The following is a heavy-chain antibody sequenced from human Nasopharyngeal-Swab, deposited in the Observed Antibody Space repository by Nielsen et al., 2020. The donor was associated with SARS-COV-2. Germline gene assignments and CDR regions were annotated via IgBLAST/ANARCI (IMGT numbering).Heavy chain of an antibody. CDR2: ISYDGSNK. V-gene: IGHV3-30*18. J-gene: IGHJ6*02. Sequence: LKISCAASGFTFSSYGMHWVRQAPGKGLEWVAVISYDGSNKYYVDSVKGRFTISRDNSKNTLYLQMNSLRAEDTAVYYCAKDFSGSYGGMDVWGQGTTVTVSS. CDR3: AKDFSGSYGGMDV. CDR1: GFTFSSYG. D-gene: IGHD1-26*01.